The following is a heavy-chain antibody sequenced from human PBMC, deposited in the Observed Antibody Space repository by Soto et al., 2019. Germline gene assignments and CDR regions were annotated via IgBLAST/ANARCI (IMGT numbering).Heavy chain of an antibody. CDR3: AREAYYDILTGYYDSGPVDC. CDR2: IKQDGSEK. CDR1: GFTFSSYW. D-gene: IGHD3-9*01. J-gene: IGHJ4*02. V-gene: IGHV3-7*01. Sequence: EVQLVESGGGLVQPGGSLRLSCAASGFTFSSYWMTWVRQAPGKGLEWVANIKQDGSEKYYVDSVKGRFTISRDNAKDTLYLQMNSLRAEDTAVYYCAREAYYDILTGYYDSGPVDCWGQGTLVTVSS.